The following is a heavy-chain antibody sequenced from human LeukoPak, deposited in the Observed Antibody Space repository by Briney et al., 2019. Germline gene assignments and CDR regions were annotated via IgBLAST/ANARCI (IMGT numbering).Heavy chain of an antibody. D-gene: IGHD5-12*01. J-gene: IGHJ6*03. Sequence: GGSLRLSCAASGFTFSSYWMHWVRQAPGKGLEWVSGISWNSGSIGYADSVKGRFTISRDNAKNSLYLQMNSLRAEDTALYYCAKAGYSGYDSYYYYYMDVWGKGTTVTVSS. CDR2: ISWNSGSI. CDR1: GFTFSSYW. V-gene: IGHV3-9*01. CDR3: AKAGYSGYDSYYYYYMDV.